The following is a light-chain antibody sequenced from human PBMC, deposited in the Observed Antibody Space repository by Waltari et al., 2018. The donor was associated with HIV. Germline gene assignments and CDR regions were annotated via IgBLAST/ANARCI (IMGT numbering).Light chain of an antibody. CDR3: ETWDSSTWV. CDR2: LEGGGGY. CDR1: SGRSRNI. J-gene: IGLJ3*02. Sequence: QPVLTQSSSASASLGSSVKLRCTLPSGRSRNIIAGQHQQPGKAPRYLMKLEGGGGYNKGSGVPDRFSGSSSGADRYLTISNLQFEDEADYFCETWDSSTWVFGGGTKVTVL. V-gene: IGLV4-60*02.